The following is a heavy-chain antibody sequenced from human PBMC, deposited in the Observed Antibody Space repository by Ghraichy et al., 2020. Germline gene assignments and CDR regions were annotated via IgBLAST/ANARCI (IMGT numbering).Heavy chain of an antibody. CDR1: GFTFSSYW. J-gene: IGHJ4*02. D-gene: IGHD6-13*01. Sequence: GGSLRLSCAASGFTFSSYWMSWVRQAPGKGLEWVANIKQDGSEKYYVDSVKGRFTISRDNAKNSLYLQMNSLRAEDMAVYYCARDSGSSSWYGLDYWGQGTLVTVSS. V-gene: IGHV3-7*03. CDR2: IKQDGSEK. CDR3: ARDSGSSSWYGLDY.